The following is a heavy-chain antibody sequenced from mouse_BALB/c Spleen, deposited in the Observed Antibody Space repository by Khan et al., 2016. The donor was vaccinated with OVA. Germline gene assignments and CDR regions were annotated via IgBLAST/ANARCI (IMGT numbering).Heavy chain of an antibody. J-gene: IGHJ2*01. Sequence: QIQLVQSGPELKKPGETVKISCKASEYSFTNYVMNWVKQAPGKGLKWMGWINTYIGEPTYSDDFKGRFAFSLETSASTAYLQINNLKNEDTATYFCARGNRDFDYWGQGTTLTVSS. CDR1: EYSFTNYV. V-gene: IGHV9-3-1*01. CDR2: INTYIGEP. CDR3: ARGNRDFDY. D-gene: IGHD2-1*01.